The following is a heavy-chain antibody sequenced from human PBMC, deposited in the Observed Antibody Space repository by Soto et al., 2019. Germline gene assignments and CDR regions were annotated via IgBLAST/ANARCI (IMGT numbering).Heavy chain of an antibody. J-gene: IGHJ5*02. V-gene: IGHV1-69*01. Sequence: QVQLVQSGAEVKKPGSSVKVSCKESGGTFSSYAIAWVRQAPGQGLEWRGGIVPIFGVANYAHKFQARVVITADEATNTAYVELSSLRSDDTAVYYCAKAAQPRYNWDDRVTGFDPWGQGTLVTVSS. CDR3: AKAAQPRYNWDDRVTGFDP. CDR1: GGTFSSYA. CDR2: IVPIFGVA. D-gene: IGHD1-1*01.